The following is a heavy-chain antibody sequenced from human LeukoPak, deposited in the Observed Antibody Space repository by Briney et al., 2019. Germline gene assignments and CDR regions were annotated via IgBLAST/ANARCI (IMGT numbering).Heavy chain of an antibody. V-gene: IGHV4-39*06. CDR1: GGSMSSSSYY. CDR3: ARGVSGMNNYFDY. CDR2: IYYSGST. Sequence: SETLSLTCTVSGGSMSSSSYYWGWIRQPPGKVLEWIGSIYYSGSTYYNPSLKSRVTISVDTSKNQFTQKLSSMTAADTAVYYCARGVSGMNNYFDYWGQGTLVTVSS. J-gene: IGHJ4*02. D-gene: IGHD6-13*01.